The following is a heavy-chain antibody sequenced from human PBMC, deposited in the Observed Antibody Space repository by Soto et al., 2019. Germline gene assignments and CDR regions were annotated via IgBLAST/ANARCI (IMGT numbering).Heavy chain of an antibody. D-gene: IGHD3-3*01. CDR1: GGSISSGGYY. CDR3: ASLQSGYYRLGY. J-gene: IGHJ4*02. CDR2: IYYSGST. V-gene: IGHV4-31*03. Sequence: SETLSLTCTFSGGSISSGGYYLSWIRQHPGKGLEWIGYIYYSGSTYYNPSLKSRVTISVDTSKNQFSLKLSSVTAADTAVYYCASLQSGYYRLGYWGQGTLVTVSS.